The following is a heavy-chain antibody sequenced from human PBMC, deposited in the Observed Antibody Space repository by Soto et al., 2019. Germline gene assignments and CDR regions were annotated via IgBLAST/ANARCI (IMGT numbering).Heavy chain of an antibody. Sequence: EVQLVESGGGLVKPGGSLRLSCAASGFTFSNVWMSWVRQAPGKRLEWVGRIKSKTDGGTTDYAAPVKGRFTISRDDSKTALYLKMNSLKPEDTAVYYCATDDVAVAGADIDYWGQGTLVTVSS. CDR3: ATDDVAVAGADIDY. CDR1: GFTFSNVW. CDR2: IKSKTDGGTT. D-gene: IGHD6-19*01. V-gene: IGHV3-15*01. J-gene: IGHJ4*02.